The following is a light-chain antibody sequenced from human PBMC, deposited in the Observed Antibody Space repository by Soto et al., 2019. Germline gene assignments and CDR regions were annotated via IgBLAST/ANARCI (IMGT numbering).Light chain of an antibody. CDR3: QQYDNSPFT. CDR1: QSVSGMY. J-gene: IGKJ3*01. V-gene: IGKV3-20*01. Sequence: EVVLTQSPGTLSLSPGESATLSCRASQSVSGMYLAWYQQKPGQAPRLLIYGTSNRATGIPDRFSGSGSGTDFTLTIRRLEPEDFAMYYCQQYDNSPFTFGPGPKVDIK. CDR2: GTS.